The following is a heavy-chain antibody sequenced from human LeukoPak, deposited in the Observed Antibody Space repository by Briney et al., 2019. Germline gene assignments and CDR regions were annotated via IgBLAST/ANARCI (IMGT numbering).Heavy chain of an antibody. Sequence: SETLSLTCTVSGGSISSYYWSWIRQPPGKGLEWIGYIYYSGSTNYNPSLKSRVTISVDTSKNQFSLKLSSVTAADTAVYYCAREVVSFYYGSGTFPFDYWGQGTLVTVSS. V-gene: IGHV4-59*01. J-gene: IGHJ4*02. CDR2: IYYSGST. CDR3: AREVVSFYYGSGTFPFDY. CDR1: GGSISSYY. D-gene: IGHD3-10*01.